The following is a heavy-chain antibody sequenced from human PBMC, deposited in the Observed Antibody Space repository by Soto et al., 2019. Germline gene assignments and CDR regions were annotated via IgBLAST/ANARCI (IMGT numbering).Heavy chain of an antibody. CDR3: ARDREDFSNYYHYGLDV. V-gene: IGHV3-23*01. CDR1: GFIFSSYW. D-gene: IGHD4-4*01. J-gene: IGHJ6*02. Sequence: GGSLRLSCAASGFIFSSYWMHWVRQAPGEGLEWVSAISSSGGSTSYADSVKGRFTISRDNSKNTLYLQMNSLRAEDTAVYYCARDREDFSNYYHYGLDVWGQGTTVTVSS. CDR2: ISSSGGST.